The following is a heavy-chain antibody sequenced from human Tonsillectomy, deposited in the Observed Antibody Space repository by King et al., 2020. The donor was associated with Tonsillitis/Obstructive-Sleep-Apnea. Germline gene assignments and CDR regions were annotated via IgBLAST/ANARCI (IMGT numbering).Heavy chain of an antibody. D-gene: IGHD3-16*01. CDR3: ARVVTFLLVALFDY. CDR1: GFTFSSNS. V-gene: IGHV3-21*01. Sequence: VQLVESGGGLVKPGGSLRLSCAASGFTFSSNSMNWFRQAPGKGLEWVSSISSSSRYIYYADSVKGRFTVSRDNAKNSLYLQMHSVRAEDTAVYYCARVVTFLLVALFDYWGQGTLVTVSS. CDR2: ISSSSRYI. J-gene: IGHJ4*02.